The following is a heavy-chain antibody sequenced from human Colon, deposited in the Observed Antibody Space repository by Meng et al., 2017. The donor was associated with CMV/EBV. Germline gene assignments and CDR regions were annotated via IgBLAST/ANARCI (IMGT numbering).Heavy chain of an antibody. D-gene: IGHD6-13*01. V-gene: IGHV7-4-1*02. CDR3: ATGSVAADGKGY. CDR1: GYMFPRYN. J-gene: IGHJ1*01. CDR2: INPKTANP. Sequence: SCRASGYMFPRYNLKWVRQAPGQWLEWMGYINPKTANPAYVQGFTGRFVFSLDTSVSTAYLQISSLEAEDTAVYYCATGSVAADGKGYWGQGTLVTVSS.